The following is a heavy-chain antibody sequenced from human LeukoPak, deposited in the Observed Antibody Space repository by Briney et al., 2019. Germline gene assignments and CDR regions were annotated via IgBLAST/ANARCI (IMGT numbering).Heavy chain of an antibody. V-gene: IGHV3-53*01. CDR1: GFTVSSNY. CDR3: AASGSPHYFDY. J-gene: IGHJ4*02. CDR2: IYSGGST. Sequence: SGGSLRLSCAASGFTVSSNYMSWVRQAPGKGLEWVSGIYSGGSTYYADSVKGRFTISRDNSKNTLYLQMNSLRAEDTAVYYFAASGSPHYFDYWGQGTLVTVSS. D-gene: IGHD3-10*01.